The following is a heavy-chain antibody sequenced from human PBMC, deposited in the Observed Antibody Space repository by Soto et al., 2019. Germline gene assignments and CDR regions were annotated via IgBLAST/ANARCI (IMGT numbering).Heavy chain of an antibody. CDR2: ISYDGSNK. J-gene: IGHJ4*02. V-gene: IGHV3-30*18. CDR3: AKSSGSWDPLDY. D-gene: IGHD6-13*01. Sequence: GGSLRLSCAASGFTFSSYGMHWVRQAPGKGLEWVAVISYDGSNKYYADSVKGRFTISRDNSKNTLYLQMNSLRAEDTAVYYCAKSSGSWDPLDYWGQGTLVTVSS. CDR1: GFTFSSYG.